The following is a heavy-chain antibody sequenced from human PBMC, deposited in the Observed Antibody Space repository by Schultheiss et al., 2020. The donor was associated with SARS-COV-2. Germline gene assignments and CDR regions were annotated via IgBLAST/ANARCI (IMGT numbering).Heavy chain of an antibody. CDR2: IWYDGSNK. J-gene: IGHJ6*03. Sequence: GESLKISCAASGFTFSSYGMHWVRQAPGKGLEWVAVIWYDGSNKYYADSVKGRFTISRDNAKNSLYLQMNSLRAEDTAVYYCARGANGYSYYGYYMDVWGKGTTVTVSS. CDR3: ARGANGYSYYGYYMDV. CDR1: GFTFSSYG. V-gene: IGHV3-33*08. D-gene: IGHD4-11*01.